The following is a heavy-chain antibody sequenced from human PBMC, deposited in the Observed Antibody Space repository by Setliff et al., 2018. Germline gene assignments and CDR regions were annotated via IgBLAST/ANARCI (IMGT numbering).Heavy chain of an antibody. CDR1: GFTFSSYE. V-gene: IGHV3-48*03. D-gene: IGHD3-16*01. CDR3: ALFGDRDTFDT. Sequence: PGGSLRLSCAASGFTFSSYEMNWVRQAPGKGLEWVSYISSSGSTIFYADSVKGRFTISRDNAKKSLYLQMNSLRAEDTAFYHCALFGDRDTFDTWGQGTMVTVSS. CDR2: ISSSGSTI. J-gene: IGHJ3*02.